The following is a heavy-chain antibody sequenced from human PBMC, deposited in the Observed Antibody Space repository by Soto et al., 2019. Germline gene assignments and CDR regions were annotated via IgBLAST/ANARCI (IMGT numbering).Heavy chain of an antibody. CDR1: GGSINSGGYS. V-gene: IGHV4-30-2*01. CDR2: IYHTGNT. J-gene: IGHJ6*02. CDR3: ARVERTLSTPFAYGMDV. D-gene: IGHD2-2*01. Sequence: QLQLQESGSGLVKPSQTLSLTCTVSGGSINSGGYSWIWIRQPPGKGLEWIGYIYHTGNTFYNPTLLSRVTISVDKSNNQFSLSLGSVTAADTAMYYCARVERTLSTPFAYGMDVWGQGTTVTVSS.